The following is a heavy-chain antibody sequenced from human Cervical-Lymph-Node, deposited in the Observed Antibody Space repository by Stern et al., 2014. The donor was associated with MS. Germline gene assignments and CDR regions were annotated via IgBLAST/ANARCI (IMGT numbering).Heavy chain of an antibody. CDR2: LHARGAT. V-gene: IGHV4-61*02. J-gene: IGHJ4*02. D-gene: IGHD1-26*01. CDR1: GSSISSGTSY. Sequence: QLQLQESGPGLVKPSQTLSLTCTVSGSSISSGTSYWSWLRPPPGGGLGGIGRLHARGATYYNPSLKSRVPTTGHTPKHPFSLNLNSVTAADTAVYYCARGHWELLGNNYFDSWGQGTLVTVSS. CDR3: ARGHWELLGNNYFDS.